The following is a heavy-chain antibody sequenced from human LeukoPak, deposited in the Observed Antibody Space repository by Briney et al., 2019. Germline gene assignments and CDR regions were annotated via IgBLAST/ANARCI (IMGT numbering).Heavy chain of an antibody. CDR2: IRSDGSNK. V-gene: IGHV3-30*02. D-gene: IGHD2-2*01. CDR1: GFTSSSYG. CDR3: ATSIVVVPSAPEADFDY. J-gene: IGHJ4*02. Sequence: GRSLRLSCAVSGFTSSSYGTHWARQAPGQGLDWVAFIRSDGSNKYYAASVKGRFTISRDNSTNTLYLQMYSLRAQDTAVYYSATSIVVVPSAPEADFDYWGQGTLVTVSS.